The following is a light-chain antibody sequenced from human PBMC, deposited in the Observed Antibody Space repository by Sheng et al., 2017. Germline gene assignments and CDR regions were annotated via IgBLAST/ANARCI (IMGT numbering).Light chain of an antibody. CDR2: SAS. Sequence: AVQMTQSPSSLSASVGDRVTISCRASQDIRHDLGWYQHKPGKAPELLIYSASSLQRGVPSRFSGSGYGTDFTLTISSLQPEDSATYYCLQDDEYPLTFGGGTKVEI. CDR1: QDIRHD. CDR3: LQDDEYPLT. J-gene: IGKJ4*01. V-gene: IGKV1-6*01.